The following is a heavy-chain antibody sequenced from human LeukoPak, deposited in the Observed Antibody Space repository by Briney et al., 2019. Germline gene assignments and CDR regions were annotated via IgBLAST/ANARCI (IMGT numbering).Heavy chain of an antibody. J-gene: IGHJ6*02. Sequence: PGGSLRLSCAASGFTFSSYAMHWVRQAPGKGLEWVAVISYDGSNKYYADSVKGRFTISRDNSKNTLYLQMNSLRAEGTAVYYCARMYSSSMSALDVWGQGTTVTVSS. CDR2: ISYDGSNK. CDR3: ARMYSSSMSALDV. D-gene: IGHD6-6*01. CDR1: GFTFSSYA. V-gene: IGHV3-30-3*01.